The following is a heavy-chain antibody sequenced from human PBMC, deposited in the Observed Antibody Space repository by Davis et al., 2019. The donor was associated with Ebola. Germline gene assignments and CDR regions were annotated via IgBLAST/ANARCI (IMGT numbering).Heavy chain of an antibody. D-gene: IGHD2-15*01. V-gene: IGHV7-4-1*02. CDR2: ININTGNP. CDR3: AKYSRYAFDI. CDR1: GYSFTTYG. Sequence: ASVKVSCKASGYSFTTYGMNWVRQAPGQGLEWMGWININTGNPTYAQGFTGRFVFSLDTSVSTAYLQISSLKAEDTAVFYCAKYSRYAFDIWGQGTMVTVSS. J-gene: IGHJ3*02.